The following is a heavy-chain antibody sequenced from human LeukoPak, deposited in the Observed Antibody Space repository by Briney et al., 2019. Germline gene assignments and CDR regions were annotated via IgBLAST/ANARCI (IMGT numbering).Heavy chain of an antibody. Sequence: GASVKVSCKASGYTFTSYGISWVRQAPGQGLEWMGWISAYNGNTNYAQKLQGRVTMTTDTSTSTAYMELSSLRSEDTAVYYCARGLGYYDSSGRRRDYYYGMDVWGQGTTVTVSS. V-gene: IGHV1-18*01. CDR1: GYTFTSYG. CDR3: ARGLGYYDSSGRRRDYYYGMDV. D-gene: IGHD3-22*01. CDR2: ISAYNGNT. J-gene: IGHJ6*02.